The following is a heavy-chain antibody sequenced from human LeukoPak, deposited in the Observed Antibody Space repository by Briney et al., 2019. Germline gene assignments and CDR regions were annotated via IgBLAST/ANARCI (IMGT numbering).Heavy chain of an antibody. CDR1: GYTLTELS. J-gene: IGHJ4*02. CDR2: FDPEDGET. D-gene: IGHD3-9*01. Sequence: ASVKVSCKVSGYTLTELSMHWVRQAPGKGLEWMGGFDPEDGETIYAQKFQGRVTMTEDTSTDTAYMELSSLRSEDTAVYYCATGDILTGYYVYFDYWGQGTLVTASS. CDR3: ATGDILTGYYVYFDY. V-gene: IGHV1-24*01.